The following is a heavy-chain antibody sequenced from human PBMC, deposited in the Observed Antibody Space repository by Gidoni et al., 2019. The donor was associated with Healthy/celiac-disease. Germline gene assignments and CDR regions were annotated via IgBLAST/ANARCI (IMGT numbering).Heavy chain of an antibody. CDR1: GFTFSSYA. CDR2: ISGSGGST. Sequence: EVQLLESGGGVVQPGGSLRLSCAASGFTFSSYAMSWVRQAPGKGLGWVSAISGSGGSTYYADSVKGRFTISRDNSKNTLYLQMNSLRAEDTAVYYCAKATAETTYYDFWSGYQYYFDYWGQGTLVTVSS. CDR3: AKATAETTYYDFWSGYQYYFDY. J-gene: IGHJ4*02. D-gene: IGHD3-3*01. V-gene: IGHV3-23*01.